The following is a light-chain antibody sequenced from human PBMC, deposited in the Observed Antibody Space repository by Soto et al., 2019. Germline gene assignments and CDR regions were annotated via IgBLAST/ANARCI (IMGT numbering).Light chain of an antibody. CDR3: SSYAGSNNLYV. J-gene: IGLJ1*01. V-gene: IGLV2-8*01. CDR2: EVS. Sequence: QSVLTQPPSASGSPGQSVTISCTGTSSDIGVYNYVSWYQQHPGKAPKLMIYEVSKRPSGVPDRFSGSKSGNTASLTVSGLQAEDEADYYCSSYAGSNNLYVFGTGTKVIVL. CDR1: SSDIGVYNY.